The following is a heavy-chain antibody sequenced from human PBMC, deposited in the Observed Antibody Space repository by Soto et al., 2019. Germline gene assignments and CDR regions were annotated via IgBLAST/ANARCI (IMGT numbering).Heavy chain of an antibody. CDR1: GFTFSGSA. CDR2: IRSKANSYAT. CDR3: TRQDLICSGGSCYSGAFDI. J-gene: IGHJ3*02. Sequence: GGSLRLSCAASGFTFSGSAMHWVRQASGKGLEWVGRIRSKANSYATAYAASVKGSFTISRDDSKNTAYLQMNSLKTEDTAVYYCTRQDLICSGGSCYSGAFDIWGQGTMVTVSS. D-gene: IGHD2-15*01. V-gene: IGHV3-73*01.